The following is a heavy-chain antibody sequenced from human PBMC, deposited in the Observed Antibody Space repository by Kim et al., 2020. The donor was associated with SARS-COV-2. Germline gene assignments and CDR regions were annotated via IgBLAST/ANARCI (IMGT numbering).Heavy chain of an antibody. CDR3: ARGPHSNGMAV. CDR2: AYYRSNWIT. J-gene: IGHJ6*02. CDR1: GDTGSSNTGV. V-gene: IGHV6-1*01. D-gene: IGHD2-15*01. Sequence: SQTLSLTCAISGDTGSSNTGVWNWIRQSPSGGREWLGRAYYRSNWITEYAVSVKSRMTINPDTTNNQCSLQLNSVTPDDTAVYYCARGPHSNGMAVWGQGTTVTVSS.